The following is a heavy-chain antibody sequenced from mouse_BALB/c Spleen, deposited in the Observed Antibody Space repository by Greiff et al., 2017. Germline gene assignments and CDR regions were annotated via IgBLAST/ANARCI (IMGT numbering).Heavy chain of an antibody. Sequence: QVQLQQSGAELMKPGASVKISCKATGYTFSSYWIEWVKQRPGHGLEWIGEILPGSGSTNYNEKFKGKATFTADTSSNTAYMQLSSLTSEDSAVYDCARWDGPGFAYWGQGTLVTVSA. J-gene: IGHJ3*01. CDR1: GYTFSSYW. V-gene: IGHV1-9*01. D-gene: IGHD2-3*01. CDR3: ARWDGPGFAY. CDR2: ILPGSGST.